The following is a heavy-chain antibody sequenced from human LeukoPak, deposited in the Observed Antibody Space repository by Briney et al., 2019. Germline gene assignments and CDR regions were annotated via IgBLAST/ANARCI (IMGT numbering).Heavy chain of an antibody. V-gene: IGHV3-7*01. J-gene: IGHJ4*02. CDR1: GFTFTDHW. CDR3: ARDEPDY. CDR2: IKQDGSVK. Sequence: GGSLRLSCAASGFTFTDHWMTWVRRAPGKGVEWVANIKQDGSVKYYVDSVKGRFTIYRDNAQNSLYLQMNSLRAEDTSVYYCARDEPDYWGQGTLVTVCS.